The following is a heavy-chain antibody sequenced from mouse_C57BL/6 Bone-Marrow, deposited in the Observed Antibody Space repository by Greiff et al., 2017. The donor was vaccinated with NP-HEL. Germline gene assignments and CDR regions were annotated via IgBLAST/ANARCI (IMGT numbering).Heavy chain of an antibody. CDR3: ARLVTTSFDY. CDR1: GFTFSDYG. D-gene: IGHD2-2*01. J-gene: IGHJ2*01. V-gene: IGHV5-17*01. Sequence: EVQLQESGGGLVKPGGSLKLSCAASGFTFSDYGMHWVRQAPEKGLEWVAYISSGSSTIYYADTVKGRFTISRDNAKTTLFLHMTSLRSEDTAMYYCARLVTTSFDYWGQGTTLTVSS. CDR2: ISSGSSTI.